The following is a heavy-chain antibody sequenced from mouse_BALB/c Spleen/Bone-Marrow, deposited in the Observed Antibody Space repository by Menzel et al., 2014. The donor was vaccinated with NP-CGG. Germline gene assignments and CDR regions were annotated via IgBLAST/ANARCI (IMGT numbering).Heavy chain of an antibody. CDR1: GFTFSSFG. CDR3: TRGGNWEDFDY. J-gene: IGHJ2*01. Sequence: EVKLVESGGGLVQPGGSRKLSSAASGFTFSSFGMHWVRQAPERGLEWVAYISSGSSTIFYADTVKGRFTISRDNPKNTLFLQMTSLRSEDTAMYYCTRGGNWEDFDYWGQGTTLTVSS. D-gene: IGHD4-1*01. V-gene: IGHV5-17*02. CDR2: ISSGSSTI.